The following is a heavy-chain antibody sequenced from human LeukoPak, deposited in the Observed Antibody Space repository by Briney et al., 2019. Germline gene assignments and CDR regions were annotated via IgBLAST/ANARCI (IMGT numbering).Heavy chain of an antibody. D-gene: IGHD3-10*01. CDR2: IYYSGST. CDR1: GGSISSSSYY. CDR3: ARISVAHYYGSGSYVAGFDY. V-gene: IGHV4-61*05. Sequence: SETLSLTCTVSGGSISSSSYYWGWIRQPPGKGLEWIGYIYYSGSTNYNPSLKSRVTISVDTSKNQFSLKLSSVTAADTAVYYCARISVAHYYGSGSYVAGFDYWGQGTLVTVSS. J-gene: IGHJ4*02.